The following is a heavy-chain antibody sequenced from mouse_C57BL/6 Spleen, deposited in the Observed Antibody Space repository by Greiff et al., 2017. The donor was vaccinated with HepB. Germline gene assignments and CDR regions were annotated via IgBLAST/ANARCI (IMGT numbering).Heavy chain of an antibody. D-gene: IGHD1-1*01. Sequence: EVQLVESGPGLVKPSQSLSLTCSVTGYSITSGYYWNWIRQFPGNKLEWMGYISYDGSNNYNPSLKNRTSITRDTSKNQFFLKLNSVTTEDTATYYCARERDYYGFMDYWGQGTSVTVSS. CDR2: ISYDGSN. CDR1: GYSITSGYY. J-gene: IGHJ4*01. V-gene: IGHV3-6*01. CDR3: ARERDYYGFMDY.